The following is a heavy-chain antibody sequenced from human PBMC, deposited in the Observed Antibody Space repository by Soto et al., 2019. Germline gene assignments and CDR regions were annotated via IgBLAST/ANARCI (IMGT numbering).Heavy chain of an antibody. V-gene: IGHV4-39*01. CDR2: IYYSGST. D-gene: IGHD7-27*01. J-gene: IGHJ6*03. CDR3: AYETGESNLNMDV. Sequence: SETLSLTCTVSGGSISSSSYYWGWIRQPPGKGLEWIGSIYYSGSTYYNPSLKSRVTISVDTSKNQFSLKLSSVTAADTAVYYCAYETGESNLNMDVWGKGTTVTVSS. CDR1: GGSISSSSYY.